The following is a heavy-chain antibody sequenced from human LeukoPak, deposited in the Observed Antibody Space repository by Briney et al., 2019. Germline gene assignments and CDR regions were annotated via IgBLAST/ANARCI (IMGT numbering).Heavy chain of an antibody. CDR2: IYTSGST. Sequence: SETLSLTCTVPGGSISSGSYYWSWIRQPAGKGLEWIGRIYTSGSTNYNPSLKSRVTISVDTSKNQFSLKLSSVTAADTAVYYCARGTGWFDPWGQGTLVTVSS. V-gene: IGHV4-61*02. J-gene: IGHJ5*02. CDR1: GGSISSGSYY. D-gene: IGHD1-14*01. CDR3: ARGTGWFDP.